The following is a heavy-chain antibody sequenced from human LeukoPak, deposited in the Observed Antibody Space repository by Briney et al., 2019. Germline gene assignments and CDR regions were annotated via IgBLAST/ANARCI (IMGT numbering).Heavy chain of an antibody. CDR2: ISSSSSYI. CDR1: GFTFSSYS. CDR3: ARDIVVVVAARNYYYYGMDV. J-gene: IGHJ6*02. V-gene: IGHV3-21*01. Sequence: GGSLRLSCAASGFTFSSYSMNWVRQAPGKGLEWVSSISSSSSYIYYADSVKGRFTISRDNAKNSLYLQMSSLRAEDTAVYYCARDIVVVVAARNYYYYGMDVWGQGTTVTVSS. D-gene: IGHD2-15*01.